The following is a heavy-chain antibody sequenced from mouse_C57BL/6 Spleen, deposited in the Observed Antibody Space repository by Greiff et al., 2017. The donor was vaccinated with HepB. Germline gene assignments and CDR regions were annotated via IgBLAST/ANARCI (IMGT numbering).Heavy chain of an antibody. J-gene: IGHJ3*01. D-gene: IGHD4-1*02. V-gene: IGHV1-82*01. Sequence: QVQLQQSGPELVKPGASVKISCKASGYAFSSSWMNWVKRRPGKGLEWIGRIYPGDGDTNYNGKFKGKATLTADKSSSTAYMQLSSLTSEDSAVYFCARGQLAPAYWGQGTLVTVSA. CDR2: IYPGDGDT. CDR1: GYAFSSSW. CDR3: ARGQLAPAY.